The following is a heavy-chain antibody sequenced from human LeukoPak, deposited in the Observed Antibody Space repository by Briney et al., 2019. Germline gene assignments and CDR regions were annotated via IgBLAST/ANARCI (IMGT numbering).Heavy chain of an antibody. J-gene: IGHJ3*02. V-gene: IGHV4-38-2*02. Sequence: SETLSLTCTVSGYSISSGYYWGWIRQPPGKGLEWIGSIYRSGSTYYNPSLKSRVTISVDTSKNQFSLKLSSVTAADTAVYYCARDWHDAFDIWGQGTMVTVSS. CDR3: ARDWHDAFDI. CDR1: GYSISSGYY. CDR2: IYRSGST.